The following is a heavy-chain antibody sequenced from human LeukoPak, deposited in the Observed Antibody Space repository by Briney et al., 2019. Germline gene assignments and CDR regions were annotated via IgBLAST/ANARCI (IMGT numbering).Heavy chain of an antibody. Sequence: GGSLRLSCAASGFTFSSYAMSWVRQAPGKGLEWVSVISGSGGRTYYADSVKGRFTISRDNSKNTLYLQMNSLRAKDTAVYYCAKGGHYYDSSGLRYGMDVWGQGTTVTVS. CDR3: AKGGHYYDSSGLRYGMDV. D-gene: IGHD3-22*01. CDR2: ISGSGGRT. CDR1: GFTFSSYA. J-gene: IGHJ6*02. V-gene: IGHV3-23*01.